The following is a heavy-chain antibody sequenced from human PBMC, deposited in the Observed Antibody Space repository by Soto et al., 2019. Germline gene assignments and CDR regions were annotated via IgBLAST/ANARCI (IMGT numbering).Heavy chain of an antibody. Sequence: GGSLRLSCAASGFTFDDYTMHWVRQAPGKGLEWVSLISWDGGSTYYADSVKGRFTISRDNSKNSLYPQMNSLRTEDTALYYCAKDIGASGYDFWSGYYFDYWGPGTLVTVSS. CDR1: GFTFDDYT. V-gene: IGHV3-43*01. D-gene: IGHD3-3*01. J-gene: IGHJ4*02. CDR3: AKDIGASGYDFWSGYYFDY. CDR2: ISWDGGST.